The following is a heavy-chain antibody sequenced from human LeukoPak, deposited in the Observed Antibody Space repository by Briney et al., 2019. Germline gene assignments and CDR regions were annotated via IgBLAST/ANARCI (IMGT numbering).Heavy chain of an antibody. CDR2: ISSSSSYI. CDR3: ARERPTTWLVNYGMDV. V-gene: IGHV3-21*01. Sequence: PGGSLRLSCAASGFTFSSYSMNWVRQAPGKGLEWVSSISSSSSYIYYADSVKGRFTISRDNAKNSLYLQMNSLRAEDTAVYYCARERPTTWLVNYGMDVWGQGTTVTVSS. CDR1: GFTFSSYS. J-gene: IGHJ6*02. D-gene: IGHD6-19*01.